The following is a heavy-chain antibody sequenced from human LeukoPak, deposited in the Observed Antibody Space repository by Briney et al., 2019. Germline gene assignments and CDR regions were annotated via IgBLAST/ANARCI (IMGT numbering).Heavy chain of an antibody. CDR2: IYSGGST. Sequence: GGSLRLSCAASGFTVSSNYMSWVRQAPGKGLEWVSVIYSGGSTYYADSVKGRFTISRDNAKNSLYLQMNSLRAEDTAVYYCARDASYSSGWFDPWGQGTLVTVSS. CDR1: GFTVSSNY. CDR3: ARDASYSSGWFDP. D-gene: IGHD6-19*01. V-gene: IGHV3-66*01. J-gene: IGHJ5*02.